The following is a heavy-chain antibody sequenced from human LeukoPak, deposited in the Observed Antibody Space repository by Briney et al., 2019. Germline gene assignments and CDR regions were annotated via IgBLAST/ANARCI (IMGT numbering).Heavy chain of an antibody. D-gene: IGHD3-22*01. J-gene: IGHJ4*02. V-gene: IGHV3-30*18. CDR3: AKKNASYYDSSGYYLDY. CDR2: ISYDGSNK. CDR1: GFTFSSYG. Sequence: GGSLRLSCAASGFTFSSYGMHWVRQAPGKGLEWGAVISYDGSNKYYADSVKGRFTISRDNSKNTLYLQMNSLRAEDTAVYYCAKKNASYYDSSGYYLDYWGQGTLVTVSS.